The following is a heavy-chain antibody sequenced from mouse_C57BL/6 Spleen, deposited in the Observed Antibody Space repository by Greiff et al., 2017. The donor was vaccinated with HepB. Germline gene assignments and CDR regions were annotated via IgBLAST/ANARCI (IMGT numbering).Heavy chain of an antibody. CDR3: ARDPDEYDVAWFAY. D-gene: IGHD2-4*01. V-gene: IGHV5-4*01. J-gene: IGHJ3*01. CDR1: GFTFSSYA. Sequence: EVQLVESGGGLVKPGGSLKLSCAASGFTFSSYAMSWVRQTPEKRLEWVATISDGGSYTYYPDNVKGRFTISRNNAKHNLYLQMSHLKSEDTAMYDCARDPDEYDVAWFAYWGQGTLVTVSA. CDR2: ISDGGSYT.